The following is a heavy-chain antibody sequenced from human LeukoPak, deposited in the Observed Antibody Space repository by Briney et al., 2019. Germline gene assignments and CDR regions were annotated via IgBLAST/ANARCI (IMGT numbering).Heavy chain of an antibody. V-gene: IGHV3-49*04. CDR1: GLLFGDYA. CDR2: IRRKPYGGTA. Sequence: GGSLRLSCTASGLLFGDYAMTWVRQAPGKGLEWVGFIRRKPYGGTAEYAESVKGRFTISRDDSRTIAYLDMNGLKTEDSAVYHCTVQVIPSDKWFDPWGQGTPVTVSS. CDR3: TVQVIPSDKWFDP. J-gene: IGHJ5*02. D-gene: IGHD2-21*01.